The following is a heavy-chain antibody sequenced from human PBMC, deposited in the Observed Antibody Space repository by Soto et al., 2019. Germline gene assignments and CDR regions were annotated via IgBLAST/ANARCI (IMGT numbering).Heavy chain of an antibody. CDR3: ARDFRYFDWLFALFDY. D-gene: IGHD3-9*01. J-gene: IGHJ4*02. V-gene: IGHV1-3*01. Sequence: GASVKVSCKASGYTFTSYAMHWVRQAPGQRLEWMGWINAGNGNTKYSQKFQGRVTITRDTSASTAYMELSSLRSEDTAVYYCARDFRYFDWLFALFDYWGQGTLVTVSS. CDR1: GYTFTSYA. CDR2: INAGNGNT.